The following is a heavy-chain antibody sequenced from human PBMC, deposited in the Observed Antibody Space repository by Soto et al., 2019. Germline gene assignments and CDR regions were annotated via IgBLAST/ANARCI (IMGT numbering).Heavy chain of an antibody. CDR2: ISTSSSTM. V-gene: IGHV3-48*01. D-gene: IGHD6-19*01. J-gene: IGHJ3*02. CDR1: GFNFGRYS. CDR3: ARGLGSSGWYSPWDAFDI. Sequence: GGSLRLSCAASGFNFGRYSMNWVRQAPGKGLEWVSCISTSSSTMYYADSMKGRFTISRDNAKNSLYLEMNSLTVEDTAVYYCARGLGSSGWYSPWDAFDIWGQGTMVTGSS.